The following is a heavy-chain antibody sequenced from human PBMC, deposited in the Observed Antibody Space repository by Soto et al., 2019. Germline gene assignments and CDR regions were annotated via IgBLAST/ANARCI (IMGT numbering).Heavy chain of an antibody. CDR3: ARDVYGDYGDYYYGMDV. D-gene: IGHD4-17*01. V-gene: IGHV1-69*13. CDR2: IIPIFGTA. Sequence: SVKVSCPASGGPFSSYAISWVRQAPGQGLEWMGGIIPIFGTANYAQKFQGRVTTTADESTSTAYMELSSLRSEDTAVYYCARDVYGDYGDYYYGMDVWGQGTTVTVSS. CDR1: GGPFSSYA. J-gene: IGHJ6*02.